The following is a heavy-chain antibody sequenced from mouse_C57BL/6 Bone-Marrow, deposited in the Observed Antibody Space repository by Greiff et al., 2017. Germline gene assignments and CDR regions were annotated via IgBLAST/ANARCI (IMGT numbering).Heavy chain of an antibody. J-gene: IGHJ2*01. CDR2: IYPRSGNT. Sequence: VQLQQSGAELARPGASVTLSCKASGYTFTSYGISWVKQRTGQGLEWIGEIYPRSGNTYYNEKFKGKATLTADKSSSTAYMELRSLTSEDSAVYFCARGPTPYYYGSSYSYYFDYWGQGTTLTVSS. D-gene: IGHD1-1*01. CDR1: GYTFTSYG. V-gene: IGHV1-81*01. CDR3: ARGPTPYYYGSSYSYYFDY.